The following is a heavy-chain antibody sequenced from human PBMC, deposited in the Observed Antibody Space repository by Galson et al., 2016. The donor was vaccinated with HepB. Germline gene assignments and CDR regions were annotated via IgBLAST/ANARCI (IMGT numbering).Heavy chain of an antibody. J-gene: IGHJ4*02. V-gene: IGHV1-18*01. CDR3: ARGTGTGGYFDY. D-gene: IGHD3/OR15-3a*01. CDR2: ISADNGNT. Sequence: VRQAPGQGLEWMGWISADNGNTNYAQKVQGRVTMTTDTSTNTVYMELSSLRSEDTAVYYCARGTGTGGYFDYWGQGTLVTVSS.